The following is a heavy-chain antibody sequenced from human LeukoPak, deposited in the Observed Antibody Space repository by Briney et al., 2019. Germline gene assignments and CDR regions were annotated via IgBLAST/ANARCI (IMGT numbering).Heavy chain of an antibody. CDR3: ARVGITMVRGAFDP. Sequence: GGSLRLSCAASGFTFSSYGMHWVRQAPGKGLEWVSYISSSGSTIYYADSVKGRFTISRDNAKNSLYLQMNSLRAEDTAVYYCARVGITMVRGAFDPWGQGTLVTVSS. V-gene: IGHV3-48*04. J-gene: IGHJ5*02. CDR2: ISSSGSTI. CDR1: GFTFSSYG. D-gene: IGHD3-10*01.